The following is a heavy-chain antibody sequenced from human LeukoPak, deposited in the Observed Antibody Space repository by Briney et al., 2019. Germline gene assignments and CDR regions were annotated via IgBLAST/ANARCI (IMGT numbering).Heavy chain of an antibody. CDR1: GFTVSSNY. V-gene: IGHV3-53*04. D-gene: IGHD6-19*01. Sequence: QPGGSLKLSCAASGFTVSSNYMSWVRQAPGKGLEWVSVIYSGGSTYYADSVKGRFTISRHNSKNTLYLQMNSLRAEDTAVYYCARGLGSSGWYEVAFDIWGQGTMVTVSS. J-gene: IGHJ3*02. CDR3: ARGLGSSGWYEVAFDI. CDR2: IYSGGST.